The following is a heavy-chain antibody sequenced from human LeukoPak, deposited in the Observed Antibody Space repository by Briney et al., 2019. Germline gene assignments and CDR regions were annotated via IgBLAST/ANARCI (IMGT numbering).Heavy chain of an antibody. Sequence: GGSLRLSCATSGFTFTTYWMTWVRQAPGKGLEWVANINQDGTEQNYVNSVKGRFTISRDNAKNSLYLQMNSLRAEDTAVYYCARVLIVATIVYFDYWGQGTLVTVSS. CDR2: INQDGTEQ. J-gene: IGHJ4*02. CDR1: GFTFTTYW. D-gene: IGHD5-12*01. V-gene: IGHV3-7*01. CDR3: ARVLIVATIVYFDY.